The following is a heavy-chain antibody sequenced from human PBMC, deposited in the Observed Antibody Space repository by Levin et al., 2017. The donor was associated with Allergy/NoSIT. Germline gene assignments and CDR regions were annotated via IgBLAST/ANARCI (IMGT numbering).Heavy chain of an antibody. CDR3: ARHSRDFDY. Sequence: PGGSLRLSCKASGYTFNSYAMSWVRQAPGQGLEWMGWINTNTGNPTYAQGFTGRFVFSLDTSVSTAYLQISSLKAEDTAVYYCARHSRDFDYWGQGTLVTVSS. J-gene: IGHJ4*02. CDR1: GYTFNSYA. CDR2: INTNTGNP. V-gene: IGHV7-4-1*02.